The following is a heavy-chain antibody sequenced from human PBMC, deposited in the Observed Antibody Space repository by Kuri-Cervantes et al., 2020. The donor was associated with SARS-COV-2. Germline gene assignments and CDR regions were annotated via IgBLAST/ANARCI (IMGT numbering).Heavy chain of an antibody. CDR2: TYYRSKWYN. D-gene: IGHD3-3*01. CDR3: VRIPPGHITVFGVVIPAAFDV. CDR1: GDSVSSNSAA. V-gene: IGHV6-1*01. J-gene: IGHJ3*01. Sequence: LRLSCAISGDSVSSNSAAWNWIRQSPSRGLEWLGRTYYRSKWYNDYAVSVKSRITINPDTSKNQFSLMLTSVTAADTAVYYCVRIPPGHITVFGVVIPAAFDVWGQGTMATVSS.